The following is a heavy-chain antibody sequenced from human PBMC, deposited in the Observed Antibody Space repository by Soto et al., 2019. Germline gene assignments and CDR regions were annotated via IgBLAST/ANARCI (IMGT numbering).Heavy chain of an antibody. J-gene: IGHJ4*02. CDR3: ARAPKNSVFDY. Sequence: QVQLVESGGGVVQPGRSLRLSCAASGFTFSSYAMHWVRQAPGKGLEWVAVISYDGSNKYYADSVKGRFTISRDNSKNTLYLQMNSLRAEDTAVYYCARAPKNSVFDYWGQGTLVTVSS. D-gene: IGHD1-7*01. CDR1: GFTFSSYA. CDR2: ISYDGSNK. V-gene: IGHV3-30-3*01.